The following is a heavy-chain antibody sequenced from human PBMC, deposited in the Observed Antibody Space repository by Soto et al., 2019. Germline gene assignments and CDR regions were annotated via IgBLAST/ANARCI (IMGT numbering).Heavy chain of an antibody. CDR1: GFTVSSNY. CDR2: IYSGGST. V-gene: IGHV3-53*02. D-gene: IGHD7-27*01. J-gene: IGHJ6*02. Sequence: EVQLVETGGGLIQPGGSLRLSCAASGFTVSSNYMSWVRQAPGKGLEWVSVIYSGGSTYYADSVKGRFTISRDNSKNTLYLQMNSLRVEDTAVYYCARGRGSGYYGMDVWGQGTTVTVSS. CDR3: ARGRGSGYYGMDV.